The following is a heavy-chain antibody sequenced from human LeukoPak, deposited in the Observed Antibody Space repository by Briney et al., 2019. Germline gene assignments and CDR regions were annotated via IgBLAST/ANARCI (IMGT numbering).Heavy chain of an antibody. J-gene: IGHJ4*02. CDR1: GFTFSSYA. CDR3: AKHRDNGDSSGYHDFDF. CDR2: ISGSGGST. Sequence: GGSLRLSCAASGFTFSSYAMSWVRQAPGKGLEWVSAISGSGGSTYYADSVKGRFTISRDNSKNTLYLQMNSLRAEDTAVYYCAKHRDNGDSSGYHDFDFWGQGTLVIVSS. D-gene: IGHD3-22*01. V-gene: IGHV3-23*01.